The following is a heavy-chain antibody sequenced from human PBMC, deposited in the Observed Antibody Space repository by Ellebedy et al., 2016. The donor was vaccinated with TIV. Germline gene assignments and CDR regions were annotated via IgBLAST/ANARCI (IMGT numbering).Heavy chain of an antibody. CDR1: GFTFSSYW. D-gene: IGHD4-17*01. CDR3: ARRGSYGDYAVQVNSWSDS. V-gene: IGHV3-7*01. CDR2: IYQDGSEN. J-gene: IGHJ5*01. Sequence: GESLKISCAASGFTFSSYWMTWVRQAPGKGLEWVANIYQDGSENFYVDSVKGRFTISRDNAKNSLYLQMNSLRVDDTAVYYCARRGSYGDYAVQVNSWSDSWGQGTLVTVSS.